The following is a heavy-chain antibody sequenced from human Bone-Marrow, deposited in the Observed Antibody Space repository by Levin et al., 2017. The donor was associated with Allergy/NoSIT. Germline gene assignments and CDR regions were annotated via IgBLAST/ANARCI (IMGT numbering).Heavy chain of an antibody. CDR1: GGSVSSGSYY. CDR2: IYYSGST. V-gene: IGHV4-61*01. Sequence: SETLSLTCTVSGGSVSSGSYYWSWIRQPPGKGLEWIGYIYYSGSTNYNPSLKSRVTISVDTSKNQFSLQLSSVTAADTAVYYCARDAAGDSRGYDYWGQGTLVTVSS. J-gene: IGHJ4*02. CDR3: ARDAAGDSRGYDY. D-gene: IGHD3-22*01.